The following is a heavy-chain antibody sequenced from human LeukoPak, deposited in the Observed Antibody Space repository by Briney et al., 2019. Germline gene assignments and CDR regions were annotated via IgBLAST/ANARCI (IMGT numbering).Heavy chain of an antibody. J-gene: IGHJ4*02. CDR2: ISYDGSNK. CDR1: GFTFSNSA. Sequence: GGSLRLSCAAAGFTFSNSAMHWVRQAPGKGLEWVAVISYDGSNKYYADSVKGRFTISRDNSKSTLYLQMNTLRAEDTAVYYRARDRYDYVWGTYRYLYYYDYWGQGNLVTVSS. V-gene: IGHV3-30*04. CDR3: ARDRYDYVWGTYRYLYYYDY. D-gene: IGHD3-16*02.